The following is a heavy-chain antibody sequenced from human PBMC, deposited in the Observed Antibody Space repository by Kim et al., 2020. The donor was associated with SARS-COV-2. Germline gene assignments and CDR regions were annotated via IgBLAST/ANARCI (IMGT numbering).Heavy chain of an antibody. J-gene: IGHJ5*02. V-gene: IGHV3-7*01. CDR1: GFTFSSYW. D-gene: IGHD6-19*01. CDR3: ARDQVNSGWGDHWFDP. Sequence: GGSLRLSCAASGFTFSSYWMSWVRQAPGKGLEWVANIKQDGSEKYYVDSVKGRFTISRDNAKNSLYLQMNSLRAEDTAEYYCARDQVNSGWGDHWFDPWGQGTLVTVSS. CDR2: IKQDGSEK.